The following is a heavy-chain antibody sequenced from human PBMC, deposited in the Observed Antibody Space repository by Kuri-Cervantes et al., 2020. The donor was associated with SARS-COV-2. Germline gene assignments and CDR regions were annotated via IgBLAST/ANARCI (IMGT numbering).Heavy chain of an antibody. CDR2: IYYSGST. CDR3: ARVMPTHSISMDV. Sequence: SETLSLTCSVSGGSISSHHWSWIRQPPGKGLEWIGYIYYSGSTNYNPSLKSRVTISVDTSKNQFSLKLSSVTAADTAVYYCARVMPTHSISMDVWGQGTTVTVSS. J-gene: IGHJ6*02. D-gene: IGHD2-2*01. CDR1: GGSISSHH. V-gene: IGHV4-59*11.